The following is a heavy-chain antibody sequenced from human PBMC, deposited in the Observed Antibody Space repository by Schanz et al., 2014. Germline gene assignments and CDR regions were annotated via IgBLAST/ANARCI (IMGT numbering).Heavy chain of an antibody. CDR1: TFTFDHYA. CDR3: GRAGTGMAGWYFEL. Sequence: VQLVESGGGLVQPGGSLRLSCSASTFTFDHYAMTWVRQAPGKGLEYVSAISHDGYSTYYADSVKGRFTISRDNSKNTLFLQMSSLRVDDMAVYYCGRAGTGMAGWYFELWGRGPLVTVSS. V-gene: IGHV3-64D*06. CDR2: ISHDGYST. D-gene: IGHD5-18*01. J-gene: IGHJ2*01.